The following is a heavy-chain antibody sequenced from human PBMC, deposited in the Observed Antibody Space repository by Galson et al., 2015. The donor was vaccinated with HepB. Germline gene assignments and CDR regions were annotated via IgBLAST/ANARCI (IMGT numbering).Heavy chain of an antibody. J-gene: IGHJ4*02. Sequence: SLRLSCAASGFTFSSYAMSWVRQAPGKGLELVSAISGSGGSTCYADSVKGRFTISRDNSKNTLYLQMSSLRAEDTAVYYCARITMIVVVITPTFDYWGQGTLVTVSS. CDR1: GFTFSSYA. CDR2: ISGSGGST. D-gene: IGHD3-22*01. V-gene: IGHV3-23*01. CDR3: ARITMIVVVITPTFDY.